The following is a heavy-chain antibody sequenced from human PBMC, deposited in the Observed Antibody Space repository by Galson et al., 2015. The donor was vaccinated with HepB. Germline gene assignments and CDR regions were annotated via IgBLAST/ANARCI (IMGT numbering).Heavy chain of an antibody. CDR2: IIPILGIA. Sequence: SVKVSCKASGGTFSSYTISWVRQAPGQGLEWMGRIIPILGIANYAQKFQGRVTITADKSTSTAYMELSSLRSEDTAVYYCASKPHIAAAGDTRYYYYYGMDVWGQGTTVTVSS. CDR3: ASKPHIAAAGDTRYYYYYGMDV. J-gene: IGHJ6*02. V-gene: IGHV1-69*02. D-gene: IGHD6-13*01. CDR1: GGTFSSYT.